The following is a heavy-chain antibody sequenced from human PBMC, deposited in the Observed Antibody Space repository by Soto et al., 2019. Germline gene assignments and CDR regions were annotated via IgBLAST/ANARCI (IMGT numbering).Heavy chain of an antibody. J-gene: IGHJ5*02. CDR2: IIPIFGTA. D-gene: IGHD2-2*01. CDR3: ARDWGAIVVVPAAMSGNWFDP. V-gene: IGHV1-69*13. CDR1: GGTFGSYA. Sequence: ASVKVSCKASGGTFGSYAISWVRQAPGQGLEWMGGIIPIFGTANYAQKFQGRVTITADESTSTAYMELSSLRSEDTAVYYCARDWGAIVVVPAAMSGNWFDPWG.